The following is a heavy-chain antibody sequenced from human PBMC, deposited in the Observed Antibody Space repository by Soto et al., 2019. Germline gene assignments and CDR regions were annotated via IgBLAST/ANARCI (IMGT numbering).Heavy chain of an antibody. D-gene: IGHD6-19*01. J-gene: IGHJ4*02. V-gene: IGHV3-23*01. CDR3: AKADGQQWLLPHLEN. CDR2: ISCCGGTA. CDR1: GFNFNKYA. Sequence: EVQLLGSGGGLVRPGESLRLSCAASGFNFNKYAMSWVRQAPGEGLEWVSGISCCGGTASYADSVKGRFTIARDDAKNTLYLDMNSLRVEDTAEYYCAKADGQQWLLPHLENWGRGTLVTVS.